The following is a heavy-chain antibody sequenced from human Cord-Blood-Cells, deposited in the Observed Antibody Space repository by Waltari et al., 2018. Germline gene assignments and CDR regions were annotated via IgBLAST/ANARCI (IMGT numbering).Heavy chain of an antibody. V-gene: IGHV1-2*02. Sequence: QVQLVQSGAEVKTPGASVKASCKASGYTFTGYSLHWVRQAPGQGLEWMGWINPNSGGTNYAQKFQGRVTMTRDTSISTAYMELSRLRSDDTAVYYCARDSGSYFTSFDYWGQGTLVTVSS. CDR2: INPNSGGT. CDR3: ARDSGSYFTSFDY. J-gene: IGHJ4*02. D-gene: IGHD1-26*01. CDR1: GYTFTGYS.